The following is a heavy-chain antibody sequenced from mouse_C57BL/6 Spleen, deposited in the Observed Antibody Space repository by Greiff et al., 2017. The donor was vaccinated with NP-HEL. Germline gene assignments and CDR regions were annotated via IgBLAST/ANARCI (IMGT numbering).Heavy chain of an antibody. CDR1: GYAFSSYW. V-gene: IGHV1-80*01. Sequence: QVQLQQSGAELVKPGASVKISCKASGYAFSSYWMNWVKQRPGKGLEWIGQIYPGDGDTNYNGKVKGKATLTEDKDYSTAYLLLSSLTSGDSAVYCCARGGIGYSFYYWGQGTPLTVSS. J-gene: IGHJ2*01. CDR3: ARGGIGYSFYY. CDR2: IYPGDGDT. D-gene: IGHD2-2*01.